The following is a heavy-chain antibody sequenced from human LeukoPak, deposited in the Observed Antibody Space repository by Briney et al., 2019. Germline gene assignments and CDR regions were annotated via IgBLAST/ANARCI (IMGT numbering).Heavy chain of an antibody. CDR3: ARRIQLGYCSGGSCYDYYYMDV. CDR1: GGSISSSSYY. CDR2: IYYSEST. J-gene: IGHJ6*03. D-gene: IGHD2-15*01. V-gene: IGHV4-39*01. Sequence: SETLSLTCTVSGGSISSSSYYWGWIRQPPGKGLEWIGSIYYSESTYYNPSLKSRVTISVDTSKNQFSLKLSSVTAADTAVYYCARRIQLGYCSGGSCYDYYYMDVWGKGTTVTVSS.